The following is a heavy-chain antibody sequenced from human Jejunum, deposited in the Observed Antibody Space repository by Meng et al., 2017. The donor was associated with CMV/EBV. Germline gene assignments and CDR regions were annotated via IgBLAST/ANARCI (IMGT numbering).Heavy chain of an antibody. CDR2: ISYDGTIH. Sequence: SGFVFSNYEMHWVRQAPGKGLEWVAIISYDGTIHYYADSVRGRFTISRDNSMHTLYLQMNSLRGEDTAIYYCARDQDTPGQRTYCFDYWGQGTLSPSPQ. V-gene: IGHV3-30-3*01. CDR1: GFVFSNYE. CDR3: ARDQDTPGQRTYCFDY. J-gene: IGHJ4*02. D-gene: IGHD2-15*01.